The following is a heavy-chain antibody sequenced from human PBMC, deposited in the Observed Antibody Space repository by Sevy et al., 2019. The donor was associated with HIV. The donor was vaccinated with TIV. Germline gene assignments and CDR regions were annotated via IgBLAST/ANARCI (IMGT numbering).Heavy chain of an antibody. D-gene: IGHD2-21*02. CDR1: GGSISSSSYY. J-gene: IGHJ4*02. CDR3: AALAYCGGDCYSFDY. Sequence: SETLSLTCTVSGGSISSSSYYWGWIRQPPGKGLEWIGSIYYSGSTYYNPSLKSRVTISVDTSKNQFSLKLSSVTAADTAVYYCAALAYCGGDCYSFDYWGRGTLVTVSS. CDR2: IYYSGST. V-gene: IGHV4-39*01.